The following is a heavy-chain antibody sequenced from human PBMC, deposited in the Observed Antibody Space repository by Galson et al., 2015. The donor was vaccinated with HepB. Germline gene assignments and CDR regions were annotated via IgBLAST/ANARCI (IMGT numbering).Heavy chain of an antibody. D-gene: IGHD3-3*01. J-gene: IGHJ6*03. CDR3: TTDGPLVLRFLEWSSPSPYYYYMDV. V-gene: IGHV3-15*01. Sequence: SLRLSCAASGFTFSNAWMSWVRQAPGKGLEWVGRIKSKTDGGTTDYAAPVKGRFTISRDDSKNTLYLQMNSLKTEDTAVYYCTTDGPLVLRFLEWSSPSPYYYYMDVWGKGTTVTVSS. CDR1: GFTFSNAW. CDR2: IKSKTDGGTT.